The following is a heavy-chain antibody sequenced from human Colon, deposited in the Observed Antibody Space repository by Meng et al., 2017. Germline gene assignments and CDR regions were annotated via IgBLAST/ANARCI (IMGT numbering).Heavy chain of an antibody. J-gene: IGHJ5*02. CDR3: ARGPFRIGRSWFDP. Sequence: QKRPVESGAEVKKPGSSVKVSCKASGYTFTDYDINWVRQVTGQGLEWMGWMNPNTGSTDYAQKFQGRVTMTRNSSLSTAYMELSSLRSDDTAVYYCARGPFRIGRSWFDPWGQGTLVTVSS. D-gene: IGHD2-21*01. CDR1: GYTFTDYD. CDR2: MNPNTGST. V-gene: IGHV1-8*01.